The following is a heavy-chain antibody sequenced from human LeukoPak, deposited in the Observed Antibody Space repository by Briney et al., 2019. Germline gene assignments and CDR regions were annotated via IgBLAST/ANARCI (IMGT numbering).Heavy chain of an antibody. Sequence: VASVKVSCKASGYTFTDYYMHWVRQAPGQGLEWMGWINPNSGGTNYAQKFQGRVTMTRDTSISTAYMELSRLRSDDTAVYYCATYKSSWHPFDYWGQGTLVTVSS. D-gene: IGHD6-13*01. CDR2: INPNSGGT. CDR3: ATYKSSWHPFDY. V-gene: IGHV1-2*02. CDR1: GYTFTDYY. J-gene: IGHJ4*02.